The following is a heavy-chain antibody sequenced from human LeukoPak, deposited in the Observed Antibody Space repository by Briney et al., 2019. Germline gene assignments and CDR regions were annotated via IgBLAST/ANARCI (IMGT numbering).Heavy chain of an antibody. CDR3: ARDLGGGSHYFDY. D-gene: IGHD1-26*01. CDR1: GYTFTTYG. Sequence: ASVKVSCKSSGYTFTTYGISWVRQPPGQGLEWMGWISGYNGNTNYAQKLQGRVNMATDTSTSTVYMELRSLRSDDTAVYYCARDLGGGSHYFDYWGQGTLVTISS. J-gene: IGHJ4*02. V-gene: IGHV1-18*01. CDR2: ISGYNGNT.